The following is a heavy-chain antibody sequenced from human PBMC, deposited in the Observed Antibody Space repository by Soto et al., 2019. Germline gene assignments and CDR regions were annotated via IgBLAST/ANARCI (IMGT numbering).Heavy chain of an antibody. CDR1: GFTFNDYA. Sequence: PGGSLRLSCVVSGFTFNDYAIHWVRQAPGKGLEWVAFIWHDGGNKFYAESVKGRFTISRDNSKNTLYLQMTSLSAEDTAMYYCARDGDVNTGFGKDYWGQGSLVTVSS. CDR3: ARDGDVNTGFGKDY. CDR2: IWHDGGNK. V-gene: IGHV3-33*08. D-gene: IGHD3-16*01. J-gene: IGHJ4*02.